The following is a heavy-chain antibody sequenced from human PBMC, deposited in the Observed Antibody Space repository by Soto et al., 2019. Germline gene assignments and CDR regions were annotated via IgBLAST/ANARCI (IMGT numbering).Heavy chain of an antibody. D-gene: IGHD3-3*01. V-gene: IGHV1-69*02. CDR1: GGTFSSYT. CDR2: IIPILGIA. CDR3: ASGGLYYGIWSRPNNWFDP. Sequence: QVQLVQSGAEVKKPGSSVKVSCKASGGTFSSYTISWVRQAPGQGLEWMGRIIPILGIANYAQKFQGRVTITADKSTSTVYMELSSRRSEGTAVYYCASGGLYYGIWSRPNNWFDPWGQGTLVTVSS. J-gene: IGHJ5*02.